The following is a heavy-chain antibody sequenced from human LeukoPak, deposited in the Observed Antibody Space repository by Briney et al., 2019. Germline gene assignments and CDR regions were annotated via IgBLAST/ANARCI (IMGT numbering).Heavy chain of an antibody. V-gene: IGHV1-24*01. J-gene: IGHJ4*02. CDR3: ATPPYCSSTSCHDY. CDR1: GYTLTELS. CDR2: FDPEDGET. D-gene: IGHD2-2*01. Sequence: GSVKVSCKVSGYTLTELSMHWVRPAPGKGLAWMGGFDPEDGETIYAQKFQGRVTMTEDTSTDTAYMELSSLRSEDTAVYYCATPPYCSSTSCHDYWGQGTLVTVSS.